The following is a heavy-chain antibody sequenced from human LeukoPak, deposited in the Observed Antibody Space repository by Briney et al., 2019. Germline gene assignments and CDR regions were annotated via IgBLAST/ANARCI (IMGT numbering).Heavy chain of an antibody. V-gene: IGHV4-59*08. D-gene: IGHD3-3*01. CDR1: GGSISSYY. CDR3: ARISPDDFWSGYIFDY. J-gene: IGHJ4*02. CDR2: IYYSGST. Sequence: PSETLSLTCTVSGGSISSYYWSWIRQPPGKGLEWIGYIYYSGSTNYNPSLESRVTISVDTSKNQFSLKLSSVTAADTAVYYCARISPDDFWSGYIFDYWGQGTLITVSS.